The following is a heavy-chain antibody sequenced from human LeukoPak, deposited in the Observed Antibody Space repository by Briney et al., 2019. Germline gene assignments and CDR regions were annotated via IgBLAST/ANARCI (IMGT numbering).Heavy chain of an antibody. Sequence: SETLSLTCTVSGGSISGYYWSWVRQPAGKGLEWIGRIYTTGYSNYNPSLQSRVTMSVDTSKNQFSLRLTSVTAADTAVYYCARDRRDFDSSGFYSWFDPWGQGTLVTVSS. J-gene: IGHJ5*02. D-gene: IGHD3-22*01. CDR3: ARDRRDFDSSGFYSWFDP. CDR1: GGSISGYY. V-gene: IGHV4-4*07. CDR2: IYTTGYS.